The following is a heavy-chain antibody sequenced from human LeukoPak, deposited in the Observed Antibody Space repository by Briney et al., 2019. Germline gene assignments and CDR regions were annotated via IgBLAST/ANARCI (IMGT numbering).Heavy chain of an antibody. CDR3: AIGSGSYYGAQFDY. J-gene: IGHJ4*02. V-gene: IGHV3-23*01. CDR1: GFTVSSNY. Sequence: GGSLRLSCAASGFTVSSNYMSWVRQAPGKGLEWVSAISGSGGSTYYADSVKGRFTISRDNSKNTLYLQMNSLRAEDTAVYYCAIGSGSYYGAQFDYWGQGTLVTVSS. CDR2: ISGSGGST. D-gene: IGHD1-26*01.